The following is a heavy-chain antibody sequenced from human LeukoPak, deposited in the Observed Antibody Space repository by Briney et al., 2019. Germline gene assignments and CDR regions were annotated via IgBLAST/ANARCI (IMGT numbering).Heavy chain of an antibody. J-gene: IGHJ6*02. V-gene: IGHV1-69*13. CDR2: IIPIFGTA. CDR3: AGLWFGADRDYYYYYGMDV. Sequence: RRASVKVSCKASGGTFSSYAISWVRQAPGQGLEWMGGIIPIFGTANYAQKFQGRVTITADESTSTAYMELSSLRSEDTAVYYCAGLWFGADRDYYYYYGMDVWGQGTTVTVSS. CDR1: GGTFSSYA. D-gene: IGHD3-10*01.